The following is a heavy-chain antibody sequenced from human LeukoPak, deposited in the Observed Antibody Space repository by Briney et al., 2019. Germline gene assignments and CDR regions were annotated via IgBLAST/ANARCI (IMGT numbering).Heavy chain of an antibody. CDR2: ISSSGSTI. Sequence: GGSLRLSCAASGFTFSSYEMNWVRQAPGKGLEWVSYISSSGSTIYYADSVKGRFTISRDNAKNSLYLQMNSLRAEDTAVYYCARALVGATPEALCYWGQGTLVTVSS. CDR1: GFTFSSYE. CDR3: ARALVGATPEALCY. J-gene: IGHJ4*02. D-gene: IGHD1-26*01. V-gene: IGHV3-48*03.